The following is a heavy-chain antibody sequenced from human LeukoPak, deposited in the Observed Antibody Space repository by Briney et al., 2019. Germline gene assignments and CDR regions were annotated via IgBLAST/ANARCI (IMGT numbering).Heavy chain of an antibody. D-gene: IGHD3-10*01. CDR2: ISGSSGST. CDR3: AREDYYGSGNYVAWGGPFDV. V-gene: IGHV3-23*01. CDR1: GFTFTNYS. J-gene: IGHJ3*01. Sequence: GGSLRLPCAASGFTFTNYSMSWVRQAPGKGLEWVSSISGSSGSTYYADSVKGRFTISRDNSKDTLYLQMNSLRAEDTAAYYCAREDYYGSGNYVAWGGPFDVWGQGTTVTVSS.